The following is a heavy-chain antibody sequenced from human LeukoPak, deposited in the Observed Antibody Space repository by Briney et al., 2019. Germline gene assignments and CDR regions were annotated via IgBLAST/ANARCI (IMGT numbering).Heavy chain of an antibody. V-gene: IGHV3-72*01. J-gene: IGHJ4*02. Sequence: GGTLRLSCAASGFTFSSYGMSWVRQAPGKGLEWVGRTRNKANSYTTEYAASVKGRFTISRDDSKNSLYLQMNSLKTEDTAVYYCARLPGIAAAESYWGQGTLVTVSS. CDR3: ARLPGIAAAESY. CDR2: TRNKANSYTT. D-gene: IGHD6-13*01. CDR1: GFTFSSYG.